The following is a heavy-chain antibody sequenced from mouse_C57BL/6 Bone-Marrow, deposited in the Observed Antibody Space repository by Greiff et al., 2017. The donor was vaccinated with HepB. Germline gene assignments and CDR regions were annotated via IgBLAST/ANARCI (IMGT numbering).Heavy chain of an antibody. CDR3: TTSLRTPY. D-gene: IGHD1-1*01. Sequence: EVKLQESGAELVRPGASVKLSCTASGFNIKDDYMHWVKQRPEQGLEWIGWIDPENGDTEYASKFQGKATITADTSSNTAYLQLSSLTSEDTAVYYCTTSLRTPYWGQGTLVTVSA. V-gene: IGHV14-4*01. J-gene: IGHJ3*01. CDR1: GFNIKDDY. CDR2: IDPENGDT.